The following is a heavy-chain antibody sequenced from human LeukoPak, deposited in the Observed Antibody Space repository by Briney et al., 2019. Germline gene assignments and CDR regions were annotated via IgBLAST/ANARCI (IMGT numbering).Heavy chain of an antibody. CDR1: GFSFSTYN. J-gene: IGHJ3*02. V-gene: IGHV3-15*01. Sequence: GGSLRLSCAASGFSFSTYNMNWVRQAPGKGLEWVGGIKSKTDGGTTDYAAPVKGRFTISRDDSKNTLYLQMNSLKTEDTAVYYCTKKTHDAFDIWGQGTMVTVSS. CDR3: TKKTHDAFDI. CDR2: IKSKTDGGTT.